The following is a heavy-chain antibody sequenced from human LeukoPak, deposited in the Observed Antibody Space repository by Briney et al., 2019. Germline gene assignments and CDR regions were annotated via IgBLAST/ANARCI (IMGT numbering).Heavy chain of an antibody. D-gene: IGHD1-26*01. J-gene: IGHJ4*02. CDR2: IYPYESYT. Sequence: GESPKISCKGSGCSLTNYWIGWVRQMPGKGLEGMGIIYPYESYTRYSPSLQGQVTISAAKSTSTAYLQWSSLKASNTAMYYCARFSSSGANDYWGQGTLVTVSS. V-gene: IGHV5-51*01. CDR3: ARFSSSGANDY. CDR1: GCSLTNYW.